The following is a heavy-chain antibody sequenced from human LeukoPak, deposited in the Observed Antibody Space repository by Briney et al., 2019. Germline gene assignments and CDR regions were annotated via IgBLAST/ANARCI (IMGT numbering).Heavy chain of an antibody. CDR2: ITGSGGIT. V-gene: IGHV3-23*01. Sequence: GGSLRLSCAASGFTFSSYAMSWVRQAPGKGLEWVSNITGSGGITYYADSVKGRFTISRDNSKSTLFLQMNSLRAEDTAVYYCAKDLLSVKYYFDYWGQGTLVTVSS. CDR3: AKDLLSVKYYFDY. J-gene: IGHJ4*02. CDR1: GFTFSSYA.